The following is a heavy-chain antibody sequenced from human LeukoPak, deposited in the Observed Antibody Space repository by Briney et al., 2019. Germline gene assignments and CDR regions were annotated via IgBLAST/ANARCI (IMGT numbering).Heavy chain of an antibody. D-gene: IGHD4-17*01. CDR2: VFTSGST. CDR3: ARERATATTELDC. Sequence: SETLSLTCTVSGGSISGYYWSWIRQPAGKGLEWIGRVFTSGSTNYNPSVKSRVTISIDKSKNEFYLNLNSVTATDTALYYCARERATATTELDCWGQGILVTVSS. CDR1: GGSISGYY. V-gene: IGHV4-4*07. J-gene: IGHJ4*02.